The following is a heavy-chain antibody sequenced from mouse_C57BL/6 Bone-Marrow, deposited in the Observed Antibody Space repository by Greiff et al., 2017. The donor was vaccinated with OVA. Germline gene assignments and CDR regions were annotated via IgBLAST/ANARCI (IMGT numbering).Heavy chain of an antibody. D-gene: IGHD1-1*01. CDR2: IHPNSGST. V-gene: IGHV1-64*01. J-gene: IGHJ3*01. CDR1: GYTFTSYW. CDR3: ARGRRYGSSGAWFAY. Sequence: QVQLQQPGAELVKPGASVKLSCKASGYTFTSYWMHWVKQRPGQGLEWIGMIHPNSGSTNYNEKFKSKATLTVDKSSSTAYMQLSSLTSEDSAVXYCARGRRYGSSGAWFAYWGQGTLVTVSA.